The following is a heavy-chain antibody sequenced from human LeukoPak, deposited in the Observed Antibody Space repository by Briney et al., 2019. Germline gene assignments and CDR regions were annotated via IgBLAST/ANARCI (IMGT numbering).Heavy chain of an antibody. CDR1: GFTFSRYW. V-gene: IGHV3-74*01. J-gene: IGHJ1*01. CDR2: IKSDGKT. CDR3: ARAPSEGGGYYPEYFRL. Sequence: TGGSLRLSCEASGFTFSRYWMHWVRQAPGKGLVWVSRIKSDGKTNYADSVKGRFTISRDNAKNTVSLQMDRLRAEDTGVYYCARAPSEGGGYYPEYFRLWGQGTLVTVSA. D-gene: IGHD3-22*01.